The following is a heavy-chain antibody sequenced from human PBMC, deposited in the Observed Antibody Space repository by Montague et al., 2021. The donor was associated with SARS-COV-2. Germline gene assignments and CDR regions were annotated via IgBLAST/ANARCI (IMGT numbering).Heavy chain of an antibody. CDR2: ISGDGTDT. Sequence: SLRLSCAASEFIFDDYAMHWVRQAPGKGLEWVSLISGDGTDTYYADSVKGRFTISRDNSKHSLYPQMNSLRSEDAALYFCAKDAESDLLTGYYTSGYFDFWGQGTLVTISS. D-gene: IGHD3-9*01. CDR1: EFIFDDYA. J-gene: IGHJ4*02. CDR3: AKDAESDLLTGYYTSGYFDF. V-gene: IGHV3-43*02.